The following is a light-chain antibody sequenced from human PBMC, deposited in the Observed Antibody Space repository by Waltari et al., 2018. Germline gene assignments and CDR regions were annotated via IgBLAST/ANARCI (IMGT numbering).Light chain of an antibody. CDR2: EVS. V-gene: IGLV2-8*01. Sequence: QSALTQPPSASGSPGQSVTISCTGTSSDVGGYYYVSWYQPHPGKAPKLMISEVSNRPSGVPDRFSGYKSGNAASLTVSGLQAEDEADYYCSSYAGNNIYVFGAGTKVTVL. CDR3: SSYAGNNIYV. CDR1: SSDVGGYYY. J-gene: IGLJ1*01.